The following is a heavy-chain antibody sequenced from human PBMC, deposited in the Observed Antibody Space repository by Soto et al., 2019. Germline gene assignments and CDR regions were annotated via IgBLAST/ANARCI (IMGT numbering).Heavy chain of an antibody. V-gene: IGHV3-11*01. D-gene: IGHD3-16*01. J-gene: IGHJ5*02. CDR2: ISGRGRTI. Sequence: QVQLVESGGGLVKPGGSLRLSCAASGIVFSDYMSWVRQAPGKGLEWLSYISGRGRTIYSADSVKGRFPISRDNATNSLYLQMNNVRTEATAVYYCARLPFPWGWFDPWGQGTLVTVSS. CDR3: ARLPFPWGWFDP. CDR1: GIVFSDY.